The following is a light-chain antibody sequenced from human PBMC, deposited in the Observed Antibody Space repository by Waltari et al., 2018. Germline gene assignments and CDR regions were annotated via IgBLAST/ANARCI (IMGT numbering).Light chain of an antibody. CDR2: DAS. CDR1: QSVSNS. CDR3: QLRTGWPMT. J-gene: IGKJ5*01. V-gene: IGKV3-11*01. Sequence: EVVLTQSPATLSLSPGERATLSCRASQSVSNSLAWYRQKPGQAPSLLIYDASTKDAGSPDRFSGSMSGTDFTLTIISLEPEDFAVYYCQLRTGWPMTFGQGTRLEIK.